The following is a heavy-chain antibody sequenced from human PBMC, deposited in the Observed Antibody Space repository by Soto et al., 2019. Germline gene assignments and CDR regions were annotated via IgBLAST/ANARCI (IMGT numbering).Heavy chain of an antibody. CDR2: IYYSGST. J-gene: IGHJ4*02. V-gene: IGHV4-59*01. CDR3: AREEEFGGNNYFAY. D-gene: IGHD3-10*01. CDR1: GGSISSYY. Sequence: PSETLSLTCTVSGGSISSYYWSWIRQPPGKGLEWIGYIYYSGSTNYNPSLKSRVTISVDTSKNQFSLKLSSVTAADTAVYYCAREEEFGGNNYFAYWGQGTPVTVSS.